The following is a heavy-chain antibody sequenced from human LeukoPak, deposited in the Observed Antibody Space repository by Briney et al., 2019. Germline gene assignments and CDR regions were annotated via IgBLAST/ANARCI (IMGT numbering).Heavy chain of an antibody. Sequence: PGGSLRLSCAASIFTFRDRFMSWIRQPPGKGLEWVSAVSARGENTYYADSVKGRFTISRDNSRNTLYLQMNSLRAEDTAVYFCAREKGVARSSGWHAFDIWGQGALVTVS. J-gene: IGHJ3*02. CDR2: VSARGENT. D-gene: IGHD6-19*01. CDR1: IFTFRDRF. V-gene: IGHV3-23*01. CDR3: AREKGVARSSGWHAFDI.